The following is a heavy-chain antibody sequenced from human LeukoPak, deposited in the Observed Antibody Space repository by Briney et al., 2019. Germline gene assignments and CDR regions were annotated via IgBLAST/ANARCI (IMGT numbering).Heavy chain of an antibody. CDR1: GYSISSGYY. CDR3: ARHAGNYDFWSGYSYWFDP. Sequence: SETLSLTCAVSGYSISSGYYWGWIRQPPGKGLEWIGSIYHSGSTYYNPSLKSRVTISVDTSKNQFSLKLSSVTAAATAVYYCARHAGNYDFWSGYSYWFDPWGQGTLVTVSS. V-gene: IGHV4-38-2*01. D-gene: IGHD3-3*01. J-gene: IGHJ5*02. CDR2: IYHSGST.